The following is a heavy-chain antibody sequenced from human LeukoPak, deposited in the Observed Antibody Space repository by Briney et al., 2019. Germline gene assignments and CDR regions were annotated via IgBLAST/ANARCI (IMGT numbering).Heavy chain of an antibody. CDR3: ARINLLTQSHPITNLFDF. J-gene: IGHJ4*01. CDR2: INPNSGGT. D-gene: IGHD3-3*01. V-gene: IGHV1-2*06. CDR1: GYTFTGYY. Sequence: ASVKVSCKASGYTFTGYYMHWVRQAPGQGLEWMGRINPNSGGTNYAQKFQGRVTMTRDTSISTAYMELSRLRSDETAVYSCARINLLTQSHPITNLFDFWGQGTLVTVSS.